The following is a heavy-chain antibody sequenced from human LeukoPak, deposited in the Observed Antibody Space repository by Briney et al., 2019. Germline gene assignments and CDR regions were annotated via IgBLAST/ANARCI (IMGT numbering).Heavy chain of an antibody. J-gene: IGHJ4*02. CDR1: GGTFSSYA. V-gene: IGHV1-69*13. Sequence: SVKVSCKASGGTFSSYAISWVRQAPGQGLEWMGGIIPIFGTANYAQKFQGRVTITADESTSTAYMELSSLRSDDTAVYYCARGSSSWMYYFDYWGQGTLVTVSS. D-gene: IGHD6-13*01. CDR3: ARGSSSWMYYFDY. CDR2: IIPIFGTA.